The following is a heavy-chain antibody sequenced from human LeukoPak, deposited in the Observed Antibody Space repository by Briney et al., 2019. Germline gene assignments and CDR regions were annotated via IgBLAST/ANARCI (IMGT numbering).Heavy chain of an antibody. CDR2: ISAYNGNT. D-gene: IGHD5-12*01. Sequence: GASVKVSCKASGYTFTSYGISWVRQAPGQGLEWMGWISAYNGNTNYAQKLQGRVTMATDTSTSTAYMELRSLRSDDTAVYYCARDLGPVDIVATIGYYYYGMDVWGQGTTVTVSS. V-gene: IGHV1-18*01. CDR3: ARDLGPVDIVATIGYYYYGMDV. J-gene: IGHJ6*02. CDR1: GYTFTSYG.